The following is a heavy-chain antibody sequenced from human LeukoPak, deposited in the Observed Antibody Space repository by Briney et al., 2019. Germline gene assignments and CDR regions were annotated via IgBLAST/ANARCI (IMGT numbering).Heavy chain of an antibody. D-gene: IGHD3-3*02. CDR1: GGSISSYY. Sequence: PSETLSLTCTVSGGSISSYYWSWIRQPPGKGLEWIGYIYYSGSTNYNPSLKSRVTISVDTSKNQFSLKLSSVTAADTAVYYCARGSRLSIGPLDSGGRGTLVTVSS. J-gene: IGHJ5*01. V-gene: IGHV4-59*01. CDR3: ARGSRLSIGPLDS. CDR2: IYYSGST.